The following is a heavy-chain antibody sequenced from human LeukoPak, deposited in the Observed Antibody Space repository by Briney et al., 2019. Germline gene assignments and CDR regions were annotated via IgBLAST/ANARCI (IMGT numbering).Heavy chain of an antibody. D-gene: IGHD3-10*01. CDR2: ISYDGPNK. CDR1: GFTFSSYG. CDR3: AKGMATYGSGTLFDY. V-gene: IGHV3-30*18. J-gene: IGHJ4*02. Sequence: GGSLRLSCAASGFTFSSYGMHWVRQAPGKGLEWVAVISYDGPNKYYADSVKGRFTISRDNSKSRLYLQMNSLRAEDTAVYYCAKGMATYGSGTLFDYWGQGTLVTVSS.